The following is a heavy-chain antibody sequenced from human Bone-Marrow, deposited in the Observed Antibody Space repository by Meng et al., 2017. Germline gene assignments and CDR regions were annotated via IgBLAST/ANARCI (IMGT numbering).Heavy chain of an antibody. Sequence: QVQLVRSGAEGKKPGASVKVSCKASGYTSTTYDINWVRQAAGQGLEWMGYMNPGSGITGLAQKFQGRLSMTSDTSISTAYMELSDLISEDTAMYYCARCLAGCDYWGQGTLVTVSS. CDR3: ARCLAGCDY. V-gene: IGHV1-8*01. CDR2: MNPGSGIT. D-gene: IGHD6-19*01. J-gene: IGHJ4*02. CDR1: GYTSTTYD.